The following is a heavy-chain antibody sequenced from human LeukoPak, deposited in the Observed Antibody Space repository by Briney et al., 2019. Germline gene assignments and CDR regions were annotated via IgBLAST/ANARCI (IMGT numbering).Heavy chain of an antibody. J-gene: IGHJ6*03. D-gene: IGHD3-10*01. V-gene: IGHV3-21*01. Sequence: GRSLRLSCASSGFTFANFWMHWVRQAPGKGLEWVSSISSSSSYIYYADSVRGRFTISRDNAKNSLYLQMNSLRAEDTAVYYCARGSEVRGVILGYYYYMDVWGKGTTVTVSS. CDR1: GFTFANFW. CDR2: ISSSSSYI. CDR3: ARGSEVRGVILGYYYYMDV.